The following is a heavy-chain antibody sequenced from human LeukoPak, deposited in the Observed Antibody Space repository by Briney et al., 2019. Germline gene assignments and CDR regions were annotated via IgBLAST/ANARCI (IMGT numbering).Heavy chain of an antibody. D-gene: IGHD3-16*02. CDR3: AKDDYVWGSYRHFDY. CDR2: ISGSGGSA. Sequence: GGSLRLSCAASGFTFSSYAMSWVRQAPGKGLEWVSAISGSGGSAYYADSVKGRFTISRDNSKNTLYLQMNSLRAEDTAVYSCAKDDYVWGSYRHFDYWGQGTLVTVSS. CDR1: GFTFSSYA. V-gene: IGHV3-23*01. J-gene: IGHJ4*02.